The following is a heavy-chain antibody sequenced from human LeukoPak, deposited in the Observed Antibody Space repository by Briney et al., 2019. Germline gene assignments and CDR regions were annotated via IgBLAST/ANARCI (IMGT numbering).Heavy chain of an antibody. CDR1: GGSISSSSYY. J-gene: IGHJ6*02. CDR2: IYYSGST. CDR3: AREPTSGSYYGMDV. D-gene: IGHD1-26*01. V-gene: IGHV4-39*07. Sequence: SETLSLTCTVSGGSISSSSYYWGWIRQPPGKGLEWIGSIYYSGSTYYNPSLKSRVTISVDTSKNQFSLKLSSVTAADTAVYYCAREPTSGSYYGMDVWGQGTTVTVSS.